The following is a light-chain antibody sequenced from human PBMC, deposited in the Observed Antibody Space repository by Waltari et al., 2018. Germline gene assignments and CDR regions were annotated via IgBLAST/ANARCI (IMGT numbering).Light chain of an antibody. CDR1: QSVSSN. CDR2: GAS. V-gene: IGKV3-15*01. Sequence: EIVVTQSPATLSVSPGERATLSCRASQSVSSNLAWYQQKPGQAPRLLIYGASTRATGIPARFSGSGSGTEFTLTISSLQFEDFAVYYCQQYNNWPPTWTFGQGTKVEIK. CDR3: QQYNNWPPTWT. J-gene: IGKJ1*01.